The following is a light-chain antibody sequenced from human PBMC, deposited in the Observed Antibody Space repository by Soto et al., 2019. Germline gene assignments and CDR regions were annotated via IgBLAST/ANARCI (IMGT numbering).Light chain of an antibody. CDR1: NIGSKS. CDR3: QVWDSSSDHVV. J-gene: IGLJ2*01. V-gene: IGLV3-21*02. Sequence: SYELTQPPSVSVAPGQTARITCGGTNIGSKSVHWYQQKPGQAPVLVVYDDSDRPSGIPERFSGSNSGNTATLTIIRVEAGDEADYYCQVWDSSSDHVVFGGGTKLTVL. CDR2: DDS.